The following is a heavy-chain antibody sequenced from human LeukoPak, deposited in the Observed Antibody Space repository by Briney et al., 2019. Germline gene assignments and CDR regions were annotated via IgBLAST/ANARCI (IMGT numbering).Heavy chain of an antibody. CDR1: GFTFSSYS. CDR3: ARGSWQLAEEVY. V-gene: IGHV4-39*07. CDR2: IYYSGST. J-gene: IGHJ4*02. D-gene: IGHD6-6*01. Sequence: GSLRLSCAASGFTFSSYSMNWVRQPPGKGLEWIGSIYYSGSTYYNPSLKSRVTISVDTSKNQFSLNLSSVTAADTAVYYCARGSWQLAEEVYWGQGTLVTVSS.